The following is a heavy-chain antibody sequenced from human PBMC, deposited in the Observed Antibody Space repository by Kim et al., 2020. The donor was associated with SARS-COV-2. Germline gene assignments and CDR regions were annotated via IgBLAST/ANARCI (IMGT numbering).Heavy chain of an antibody. D-gene: IGHD3-22*01. J-gene: IGHJ5*02. CDR1: GFTFSSYE. V-gene: IGHV3-48*03. Sequence: GGSLRLSCAASGFTFSSYEMNWVRQAPGKGLEWVSYISSSGSTIYYADSVKGRFTISRDNAKNSLYLQMNSLRAEDTAVYYCARDYGGLYYDSSGTFDPWGQGTLVTVSS. CDR2: ISSSGSTI. CDR3: ARDYGGLYYDSSGTFDP.